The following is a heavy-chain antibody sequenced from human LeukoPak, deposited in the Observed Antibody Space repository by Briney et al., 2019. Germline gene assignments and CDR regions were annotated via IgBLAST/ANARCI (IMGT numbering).Heavy chain of an antibody. CDR2: ISGGGGST. CDR1: GFTFSSYS. V-gene: IGHV3-23*01. CDR3: AKDQGVAVAAEFDY. Sequence: GGSLRLSCAASGFTFSSYSMNWVRQAPGKGLEWVSAISGGGGSTYYADAVKGRVTISRDNSKNTLYLQMNSLRAEDTAVYYCAKDQGVAVAAEFDYWGQGTPVTVSS. J-gene: IGHJ4*02. D-gene: IGHD6-19*01.